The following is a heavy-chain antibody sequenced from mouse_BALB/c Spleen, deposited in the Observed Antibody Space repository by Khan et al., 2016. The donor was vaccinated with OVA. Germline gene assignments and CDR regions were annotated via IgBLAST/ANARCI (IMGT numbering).Heavy chain of an antibody. CDR2: IDPENGNT. CDR1: GFNIKDYY. CDR3: ARAGYSPWFAY. J-gene: IGHJ3*01. Sequence: EVQLQESGAELVRPGALVKLSCKASGFNIKDYYIHWVKQRHEQGLEWIGWIDPENGNTIYDPKFQGKANITADTSSNTAYLHFSSLTSEDTAVYYCARAGYSPWFAYWGQGTLVTVSA. D-gene: IGHD2-3*01. V-gene: IGHV14-1*02.